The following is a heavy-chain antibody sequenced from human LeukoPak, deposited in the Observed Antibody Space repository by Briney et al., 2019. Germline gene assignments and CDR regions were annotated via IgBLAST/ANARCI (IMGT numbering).Heavy chain of an antibody. CDR2: IKRDGSEK. D-gene: IGHD4-17*01. V-gene: IGHV3-7*01. CDR3: ARDLYGDYVFDY. Sequence: GGSLRLSCAASGFTFSRFWMSWVRQAPGKGLEWVANIKRDGSEKYYADSVKGRFTISRDNAKNSLYLQMNSLRAEDTAVYYCARDLYGDYVFDYWGQGTLVTVSS. CDR1: GFTFSRFW. J-gene: IGHJ4*02.